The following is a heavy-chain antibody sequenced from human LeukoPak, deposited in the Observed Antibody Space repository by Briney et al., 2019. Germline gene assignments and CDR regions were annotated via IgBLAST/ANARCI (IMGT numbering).Heavy chain of an antibody. CDR2: IYYTGST. D-gene: IGHD6-13*01. Sequence: SETPSLTCTVSGGSISSYYWSWIRQPPGKGLEWTGYIYYTGSTDYNPSLKSRVAISVDTSKNQFSLKLSSVTAADTAVYYCARGSKAAPGTFDYWGQGTLVTVSS. CDR3: ARGSKAAPGTFDY. V-gene: IGHV4-59*01. J-gene: IGHJ4*02. CDR1: GGSISSYY.